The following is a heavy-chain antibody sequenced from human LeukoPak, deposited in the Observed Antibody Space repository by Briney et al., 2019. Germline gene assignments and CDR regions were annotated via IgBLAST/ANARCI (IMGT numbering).Heavy chain of an antibody. Sequence: PSETLSLTCTVSGGSISSYYWSWIRQPPGKGLEWIGYIYYSGSTNYNPSLKSRVTISVDTSKNQFSLKLSSVTAADTAVYYCARNDYGDFGVNWFDPWGQGTLVTVSS. CDR1: GGSISSYY. V-gene: IGHV4-59*01. CDR3: ARNDYGDFGVNWFDP. D-gene: IGHD4-17*01. J-gene: IGHJ5*02. CDR2: IYYSGST.